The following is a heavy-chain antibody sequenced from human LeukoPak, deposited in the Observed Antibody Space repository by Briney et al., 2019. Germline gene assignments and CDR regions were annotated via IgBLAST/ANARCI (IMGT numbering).Heavy chain of an antibody. V-gene: IGHV3-23*01. D-gene: IGHD3/OR15-3a*01. CDR3: ANLGLDSLDV. CDR1: GFTFSSYT. CDR2: VSGSGSIT. J-gene: IGHJ6*02. Sequence: PGGSLRLSCAASGFTFSSYTMSWVRQAPGKGLRWVSAVSGSGSITSHSDSVRGRFTISRDNSKSTLYLQMNGLRAEDTAVYYCANLGLDSLDVWGQGTTVTVSS.